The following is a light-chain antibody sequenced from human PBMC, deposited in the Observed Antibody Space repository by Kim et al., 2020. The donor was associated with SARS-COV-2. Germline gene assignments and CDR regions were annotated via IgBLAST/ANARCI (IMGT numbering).Light chain of an antibody. CDR3: QSYDSSNPWV. V-gene: IGLV6-57*03. Sequence: KVTTSGTRSSASIASNYVQWYQQRPGSAPTTVIYEDNQRPSEVPDRFSGSIDSSSNSASLTISGLKTEDEADYYCQSYDSSNPWVFGGGTQLTVL. CDR1: SASIASNY. J-gene: IGLJ3*02. CDR2: EDN.